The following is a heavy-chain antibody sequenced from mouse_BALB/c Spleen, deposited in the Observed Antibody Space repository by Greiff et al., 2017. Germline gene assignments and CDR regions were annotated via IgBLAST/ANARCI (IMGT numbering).Heavy chain of an antibody. J-gene: IGHJ4*01. CDR1: GYSFTGYF. CDR3: GRSYSSDYAMDY. D-gene: IGHD2-12*01. CDR2: INPYNGDT. V-gene: IGHV1-37*01. Sequence: EVMLVESGPELVKPGASVKISCKASGYSFTGYFMNWVKQSHGKRLEWIGRINPYNGDTFYNQKFKGKTTLTVDKSSSTAHMELLSLTSEDSAVYYCGRSYSSDYAMDYWGQGTSVTVSS.